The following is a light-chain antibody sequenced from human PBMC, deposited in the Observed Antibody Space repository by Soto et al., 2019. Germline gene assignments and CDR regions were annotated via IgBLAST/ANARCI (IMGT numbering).Light chain of an antibody. V-gene: IGKV1-5*03. J-gene: IGKJ4*01. CDR2: KAS. CDR1: QSISSW. CDR3: QQYNSYSPLT. Sequence: DIQMTQSPSTLSASVGDRVSITCRASQSISSWLAWYQQKPGKAPKLLIYKASSLESGVPLRFSGSGSGTELTLTVSSLQPDDFATYFCQQYNSYSPLTFGGGTKVEIK.